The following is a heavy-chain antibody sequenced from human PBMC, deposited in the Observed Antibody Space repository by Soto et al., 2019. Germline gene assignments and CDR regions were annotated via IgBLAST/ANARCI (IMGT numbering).Heavy chain of an antibody. J-gene: IGHJ4*02. D-gene: IGHD5-12*01. Sequence: QVQLVQSGAEVKKPGASVKVSCQASGYTFTSYGITWVRQAPGQGLGWMGWISAYNGNTNYVQKLQGRVTMTTDTSTSTAYMELRSLRSDDTAMYYCXXXXXGYDPETXYFDYWGQGTLVTVSS. CDR1: GYTFTSYG. V-gene: IGHV1-18*01. CDR3: XXXXXGYDPETXYFDY. CDR2: ISAYNGNT.